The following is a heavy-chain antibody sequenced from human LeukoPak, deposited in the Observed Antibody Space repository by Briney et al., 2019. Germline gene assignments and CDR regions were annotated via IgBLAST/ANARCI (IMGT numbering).Heavy chain of an antibody. CDR3: ARDPPPSYSRGAFDI. CDR1: GYTFTSYA. J-gene: IGHJ3*02. Sequence: GASVKVSCKASGYTFTSYAMNWVRQAPGQGLEWMGWINTNTGNPTYAQGFTGRFVFSLDTSVSTAYLQISSLKAEDTAVYYCARDPPPSYSRGAFDIWGQGTMVTVSS. D-gene: IGHD2-21*01. CDR2: INTNTGNP. V-gene: IGHV7-4-1*02.